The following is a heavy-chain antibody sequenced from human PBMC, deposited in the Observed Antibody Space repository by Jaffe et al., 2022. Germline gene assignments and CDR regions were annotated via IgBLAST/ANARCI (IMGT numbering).Heavy chain of an antibody. CDR2: IYTSGST. V-gene: IGHV4-61*02. Sequence: QVQLQESGPGLVKPSQTLSLTCTVSGGSISSGSYYWSWIRQPAGKGLEWIGRIYTSGSTNYNPSLKSRVTISVDTSKNQFSLKLSSVTAADTAVYYCARTSLGYCSGGSCYILDYWGQGTLVTVSS. CDR3: ARTSLGYCSGGSCYILDY. J-gene: IGHJ4*02. D-gene: IGHD2-15*01. CDR1: GGSISSGSYY.